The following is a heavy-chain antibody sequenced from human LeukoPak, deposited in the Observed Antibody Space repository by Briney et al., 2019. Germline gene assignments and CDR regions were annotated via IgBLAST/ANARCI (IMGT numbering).Heavy chain of an antibody. J-gene: IGHJ5*02. Sequence: GGSLRLSCAASGFIFHDYGMSWVRQAPGKGLEWVSGINWNGGSTGYADSVKGRFTISRDNAKNSLYLQMNSLRAEDTALYYCASTGSGSSWGWFDPWGQGALVTVSS. CDR3: ASTGSGSSWGWFDP. CDR1: GFIFHDYG. CDR2: INWNGGST. V-gene: IGHV3-20*04. D-gene: IGHD1-26*01.